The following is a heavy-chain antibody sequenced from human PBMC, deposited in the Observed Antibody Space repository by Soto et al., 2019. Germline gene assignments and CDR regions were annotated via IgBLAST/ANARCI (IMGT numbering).Heavy chain of an antibody. D-gene: IGHD5-12*01. V-gene: IGHV3-33*01. CDR3: ARVPPGGYSGYDSAFDI. J-gene: IGHJ3*02. CDR2: IWYDGSKK. Sequence: PGGSLRLSCAASGFTFSSYGMHWVRQAPGKGLDWVAVIWYDGSKKYYADSVKGRFTISRDNSKNSLYLQMNSLRAEDTALYYCARVPPGGYSGYDSAFDIWGQGTMVTVSS. CDR1: GFTFSSYG.